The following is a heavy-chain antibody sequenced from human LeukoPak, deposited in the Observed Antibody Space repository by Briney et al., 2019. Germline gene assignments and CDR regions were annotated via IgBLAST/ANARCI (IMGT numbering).Heavy chain of an antibody. D-gene: IGHD2/OR15-2a*01. CDR3: RYFLPHFDY. V-gene: IGHV3-23*01. Sequence: GGSLRLSCVASGFTFSNYAMNWVRQAPGKGLERVSGISGSGGSANYADSVKGRFTISRDNSKNTLYLQMNSLRVEDTAVYYCRYFLPHFDYWGQGTLVTVSS. CDR2: ISGSGGSA. J-gene: IGHJ4*02. CDR1: GFTFSNYA.